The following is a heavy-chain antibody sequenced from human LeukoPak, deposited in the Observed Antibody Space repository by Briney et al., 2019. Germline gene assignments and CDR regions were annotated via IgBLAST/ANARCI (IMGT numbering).Heavy chain of an antibody. D-gene: IGHD6-19*01. CDR2: IYYSGST. V-gene: IGHV4-59*08. CDR3: ARHLGNGYSSGWSDAFDI. CDR1: GGSISSYY. Sequence: TSETLSLTCTVSGGSISSYYCSWIRQPPGKGLEWIGYIYYSGSTNYNPSLKSRVTISVDTSKNQFSLKLSSVTAADTAVYYCARHLGNGYSSGWSDAFDIWGQGTMVTVSS. J-gene: IGHJ3*02.